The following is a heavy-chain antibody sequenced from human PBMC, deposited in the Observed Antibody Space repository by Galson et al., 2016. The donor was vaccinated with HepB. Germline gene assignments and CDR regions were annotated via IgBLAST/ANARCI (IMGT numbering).Heavy chain of an antibody. D-gene: IGHD4-23*01. CDR2: IWHDGSNK. CDR1: GFTFSTYG. J-gene: IGHJ4*02. V-gene: IGHV3-33*01. Sequence: SPRLSCAASGFTFSTYGMHWVRQAPGKGLEWVAVIWHDGSNKYYADSVKGRFTISRDSSTLYLQMNSLRAEDTAVYYCARDRLASGNHLDYWGQGTLVTVSS. CDR3: ARDRLASGNHLDY.